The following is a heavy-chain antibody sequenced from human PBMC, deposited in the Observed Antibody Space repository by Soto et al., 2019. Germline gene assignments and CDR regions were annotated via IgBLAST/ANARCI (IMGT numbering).Heavy chain of an antibody. Sequence: PGGSLRLSCAAFGFTFSTYTINWVLKAPGKGLEWVSSISSSSSYTYYADSVKGRFTISRDNAKNSLYLQMNSLRAEDTAVYYCAREITGYGSLTYFDYWGQGTLVTVSS. CDR2: ISSSSSYT. J-gene: IGHJ4*02. CDR3: AREITGYGSLTYFDY. D-gene: IGHD3-10*01. CDR1: GFTFSTYT. V-gene: IGHV3-21*01.